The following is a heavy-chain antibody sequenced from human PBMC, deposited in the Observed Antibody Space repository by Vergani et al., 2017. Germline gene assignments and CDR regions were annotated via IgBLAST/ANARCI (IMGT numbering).Heavy chain of an antibody. D-gene: IGHD4-17*01. CDR2: IYSGGST. CDR3: ARERPGTVTTDY. CDR1: GFTVSSNY. Sequence: EVQLVESGGGLVQPGGSLRLSCAASGFTVSSNYMSWVRQAPGKGLEWVSVIYSGGSTYYADSVKGRFTISRDNSKNTLYLQMNSLRAEDTAVYYYARERPGTVTTDYWGQGTLVTVSS. V-gene: IGHV3-66*02. J-gene: IGHJ4*02.